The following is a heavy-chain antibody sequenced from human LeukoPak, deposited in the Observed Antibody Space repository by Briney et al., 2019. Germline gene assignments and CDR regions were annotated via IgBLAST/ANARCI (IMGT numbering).Heavy chain of an antibody. V-gene: IGHV3-48*03. Sequence: GGSLILSFAASGFTFSSYEMNWVRHAPGKGLEWVSYISSSGSSIYYADSVKGRFTISSDKAKSSLYLQMNSLRAEDTAVYYCARVLSTVTTGDYWGQGTLVTVSS. D-gene: IGHD4-17*01. J-gene: IGHJ4*02. CDR1: GFTFSSYE. CDR3: ARVLSTVTTGDY. CDR2: ISSSGSSI.